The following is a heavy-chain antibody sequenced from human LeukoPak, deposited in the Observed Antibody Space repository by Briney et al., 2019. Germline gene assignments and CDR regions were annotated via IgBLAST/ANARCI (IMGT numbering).Heavy chain of an antibody. CDR3: ARYYYDSSGYYGLFDY. V-gene: IGHV4-59*08. CDR1: GGSISSYY. D-gene: IGHD3-22*01. CDR2: IYYSGST. J-gene: IGHJ4*02. Sequence: SETLSLTCTVSGGSISSYYWSWIRQPPGKGLEWIGYIYYSGSTNYNPSLKSRVTISVDTSQNQFSLKLSSVTAADKAVYYCARYYYDSSGYYGLFDYWGQGTLVTVSS.